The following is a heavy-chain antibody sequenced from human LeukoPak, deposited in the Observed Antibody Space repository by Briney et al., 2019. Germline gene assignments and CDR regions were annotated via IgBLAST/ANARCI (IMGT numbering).Heavy chain of an antibody. V-gene: IGHV4-34*01. J-gene: IGHJ5*02. CDR1: GGSFSGYY. D-gene: IGHD3-10*01. Sequence: SETLSLTCAVYGGSFSGYYWSWIRQPPGKGLEWIGEINHSGSTNYNPSLKSRVTISVDTSKNQFSLKLSSVTAADTAVYYCARGRVYMVRDNWFDPWGQGTLVTVSS. CDR2: INHSGST. CDR3: ARGRVYMVRDNWFDP.